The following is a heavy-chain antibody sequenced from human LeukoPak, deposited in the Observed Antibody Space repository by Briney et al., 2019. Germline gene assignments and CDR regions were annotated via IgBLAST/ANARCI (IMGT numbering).Heavy chain of an antibody. D-gene: IGHD5-12*01. CDR1: GFTFSSYE. Sequence: AGGSLRLSCAASGFTFSSYEMNWVRQAPGKGLEWISYISRSGSTIYYADSVKGRFTISRDSAKNSLYLQMHSLRAEDTAFYYCARVNGYDSIGYYFDYWGQGTLVTVSS. CDR3: ARVNGYDSIGYYFDY. V-gene: IGHV3-48*03. CDR2: ISRSGSTI. J-gene: IGHJ4*02.